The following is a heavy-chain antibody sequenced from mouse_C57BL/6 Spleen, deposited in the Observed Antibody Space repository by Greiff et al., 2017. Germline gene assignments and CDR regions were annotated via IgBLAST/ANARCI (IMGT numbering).Heavy chain of an antibody. CDR2: IYPGDGDT. D-gene: IGHD2-3*01. V-gene: IGHV1-82*01. J-gene: IGHJ3*01. CDR3: APIYDGYSWFAY. CDR1: GYAFSSSW. Sequence: VQLQQSGPELVKPGASVKISCKASGYAFSSSWMNWVKQRPGKGLEWIGRIYPGDGDTNYNGKFKGKATLTADKSSSTAYMQLSSLTSEDSAVYFCAPIYDGYSWFAYWGQGTLVTVSA.